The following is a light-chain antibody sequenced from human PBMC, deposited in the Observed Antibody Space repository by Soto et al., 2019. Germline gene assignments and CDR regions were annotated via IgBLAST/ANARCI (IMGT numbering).Light chain of an antibody. J-gene: IGKJ1*01. CDR3: QQYYRTPPT. V-gene: IGKV4-1*01. Sequence: DIVMSQSPDSLAVSLGERATFNCKSSQSILHSSTNRNYLARYQQKPGQPLRLLFYWASTRASGVPDRFSASGSATDFTLTISTLQAEDVAVYHCQQYYRTPPTFGQGTKVEIK. CDR2: WAS. CDR1: QSILHSSTNRNY.